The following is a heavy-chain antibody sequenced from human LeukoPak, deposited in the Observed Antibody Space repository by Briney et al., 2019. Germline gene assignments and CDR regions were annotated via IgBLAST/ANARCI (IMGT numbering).Heavy chain of an antibody. J-gene: IGHJ3*02. CDR2: IWYDGSKT. D-gene: IGHD3-10*01. CDR1: GFIFSNYG. Sequence: GGSLRLSCAASGFIFSNYGMHWVRQAPGKGPEWVAIIWYDGSKTYYADSVKGRFTISRDNSKNTLYVQMNSLRIEDAAVYYCAKGTRYHGSGTYATAAFDIWGQGTMVTVSS. CDR3: AKGTRYHGSGTYATAAFDI. V-gene: IGHV3-30*02.